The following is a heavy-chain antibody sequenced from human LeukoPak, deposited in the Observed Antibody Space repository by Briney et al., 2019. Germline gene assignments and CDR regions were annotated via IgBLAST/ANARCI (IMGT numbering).Heavy chain of an antibody. CDR3: AKDPKDCSSTSCYFDY. D-gene: IGHD2-2*01. J-gene: IGHJ4*02. CDR2: ISGTGGST. Sequence: PGGSLRPSCAASGFTFSSYAMSWVRQAPGKGLEWVSGISGTGGSTYYADSVKGRFTSSRDNSKNTLYLQMNSLRAEDTAVYYCAKDPKDCSSTSCYFDYWGQGTLVTVSS. CDR1: GFTFSSYA. V-gene: IGHV3-23*01.